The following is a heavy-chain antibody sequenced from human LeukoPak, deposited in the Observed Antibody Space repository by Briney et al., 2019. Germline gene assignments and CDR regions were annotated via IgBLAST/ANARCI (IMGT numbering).Heavy chain of an antibody. J-gene: IGHJ4*02. D-gene: IGHD3-10*01. CDR1: GASISSYY. V-gene: IGHV4-39*07. Sequence: SETLSLTCAVSGASISSYYWGWIRQPPGKGLEWIGSIYYSGSTYYNPSLKSRVTISVDTSKNQFSLKLSSVTAADTAVYYCARGVSQRYMVRGVIDYWGQGTLVTVSS. CDR3: ARGVSQRYMVRGVIDY. CDR2: IYYSGST.